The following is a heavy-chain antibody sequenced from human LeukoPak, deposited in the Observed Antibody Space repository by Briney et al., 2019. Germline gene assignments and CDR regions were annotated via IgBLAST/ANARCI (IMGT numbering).Heavy chain of an antibody. CDR2: ISSSSSYI. V-gene: IGHV3-21*01. Sequence: GGSLRLSCAASGFTFSSYSMNWVRQAPGKGLEWVSSISSSSSYIYYADSVKGRFTISRDNARNSLYLQMNSLRAEDTAVYYCARPYSSSSGADYWGQGTLVTVSS. D-gene: IGHD6-13*01. CDR1: GFTFSSYS. J-gene: IGHJ4*02. CDR3: ARPYSSSSGADY.